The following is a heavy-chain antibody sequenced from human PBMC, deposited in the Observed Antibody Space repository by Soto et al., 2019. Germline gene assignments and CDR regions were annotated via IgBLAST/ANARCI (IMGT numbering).Heavy chain of an antibody. J-gene: IGHJ3*02. Sequence: SETLSLTCTVSGGSVSSGIYYWSWIRQPPGKGLEWIGYIYYSGSTNYNPSLKSRVTISVDTSKNQFSLKLSSVTAADTAVYYCARHPISGAFDIWGQGTMVTVSS. CDR3: ARHPISGAFDI. D-gene: IGHD6-25*01. CDR1: GGSVSSGIYY. CDR2: IYYSGST. V-gene: IGHV4-61*01.